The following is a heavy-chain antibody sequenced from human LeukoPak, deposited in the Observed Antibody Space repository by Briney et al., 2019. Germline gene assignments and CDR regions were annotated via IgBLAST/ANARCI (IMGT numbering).Heavy chain of an antibody. Sequence: SETLSLTCTVSGGSISSSSYYWGWIRQPPGKGLEWIGSIYYSGSTYYNPSLKSRVTISVDTSKNQFSLKLSSVTAADTAVYYCARVLYGSGSGYYFDYWGQGTLVTVSS. CDR1: GGSISSSSYY. CDR2: IYYSGST. CDR3: ARVLYGSGSGYYFDY. J-gene: IGHJ4*02. V-gene: IGHV4-39*07. D-gene: IGHD3-10*01.